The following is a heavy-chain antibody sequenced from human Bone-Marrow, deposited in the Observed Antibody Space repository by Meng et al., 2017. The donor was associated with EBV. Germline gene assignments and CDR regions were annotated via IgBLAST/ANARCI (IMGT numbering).Heavy chain of an antibody. CDR2: ISSSSSYI. Sequence: EVQLVESGGGLVKPGGSLRLSCAASGFTFSSYSMNWVRQAPGKGLEWVSSISSSSSYIYYADSVKGRFTISRDNAKNSLYLQMNSLRAEDTAVYYCARVKYDILTGYYVWGQGTLGTVAS. D-gene: IGHD3-9*01. J-gene: IGHJ4*02. CDR3: ARVKYDILTGYYV. CDR1: GFTFSSYS. V-gene: IGHV3-21*01.